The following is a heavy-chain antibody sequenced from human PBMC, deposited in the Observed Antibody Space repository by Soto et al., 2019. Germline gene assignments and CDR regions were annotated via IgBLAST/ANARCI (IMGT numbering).Heavy chain of an antibody. D-gene: IGHD2-2*01. CDR3: ARVPDY. V-gene: IGHV4-30-2*01. CDR1: GGSISRGGFS. CDR2: MYHSGST. J-gene: IGHJ4*02. Sequence: SEILSLTCAVPGGSISRGGFSWSWIRQPPGKGLEWIGYMYHSGSTYYDPSLKSRVTISIDRSKNQFSLKLSSVTAPDTAVYYCARVPDYWVQGILVTVSS.